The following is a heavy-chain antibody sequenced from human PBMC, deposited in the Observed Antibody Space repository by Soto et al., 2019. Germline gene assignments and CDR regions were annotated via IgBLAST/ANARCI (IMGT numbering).Heavy chain of an antibody. CDR2: ISGYNSLT. J-gene: IGHJ5*02. V-gene: IGHV1-18*01. CDR3: ARSPLASRTSWFDP. D-gene: IGHD6-6*01. CDR1: GYTFTKYG. Sequence: QVQLVQSGGEVKKSGASLKVSCKTSGYTFTKYGVSWVRQAPGQGLEWVGWISGYNSLTNSAQNFQGRVRMTTDTSSTTAYMELRNLTSAATAGYYCARSPLASRTSWFDPWGQGTPVSVSS.